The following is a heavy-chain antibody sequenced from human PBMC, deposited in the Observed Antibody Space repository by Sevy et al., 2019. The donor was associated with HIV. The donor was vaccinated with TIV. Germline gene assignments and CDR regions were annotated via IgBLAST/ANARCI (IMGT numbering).Heavy chain of an antibody. CDR3: AREWELGGMDV. D-gene: IGHD1-26*01. CDR1: GGTFSSYA. V-gene: IGHV1-69*13. J-gene: IGHJ6*02. Sequence: ASVKVSCKASGGTFSSYAISWVRQAPGQGLEWMGVIIPKSGTPNYAQKFQGRVSITADDFTNTAYMELSSLRSEDAAVYFCAREWELGGMDVWGQGTTVTVSS. CDR2: IIPKSGTP.